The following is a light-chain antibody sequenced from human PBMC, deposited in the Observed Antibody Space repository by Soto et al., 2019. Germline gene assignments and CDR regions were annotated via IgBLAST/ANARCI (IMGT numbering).Light chain of an antibody. CDR1: RSNIGGND. Sequence: QSVLTQPPSASGTPGQRVTISCSGSRSNIGGNDVYWYQHFPGTAPKLLIHNNNQRPSGVPDRFSGSKSGTSASLAISGLRSEDEADYYCAAWDDSLRGAIFGGGTQLTVL. CDR2: NNN. V-gene: IGLV1-47*01. J-gene: IGLJ7*01. CDR3: AAWDDSLRGAI.